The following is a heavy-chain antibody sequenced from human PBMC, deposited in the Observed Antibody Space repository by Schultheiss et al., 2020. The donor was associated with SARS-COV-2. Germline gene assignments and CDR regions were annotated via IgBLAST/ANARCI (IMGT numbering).Heavy chain of an antibody. J-gene: IGHJ6*03. CDR3: ARGPHRRQLVSPYYYYYYMDV. CDR2: INHSGST. D-gene: IGHD6-6*01. Sequence: SETLSLTCTVSGGSISSYYWSWIRQPPGKGLEWIGEINHSGSTNYNPSLKSRVTISVDTSKNQFSLKLSSVTAADTAVYYCARGPHRRQLVSPYYYYYYMDVWGKGTTVTAP. CDR1: GGSISSYY. V-gene: IGHV4-34*01.